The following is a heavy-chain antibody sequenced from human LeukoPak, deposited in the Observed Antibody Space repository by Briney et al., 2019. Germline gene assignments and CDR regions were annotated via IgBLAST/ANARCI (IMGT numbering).Heavy chain of an antibody. Sequence: SETLSLTCTVSVGSISSYHWSWMRQPPGKGLEWMGYIYYGGRTVYNPPLKSRVTISLDTSKNQFSLKLSSVTAADTAVYYCAGDYDSGSYRFDYWGQGALVTVSS. D-gene: IGHD3-10*01. CDR1: VGSISSYH. V-gene: IGHV4-59*01. CDR2: IYYGGRT. J-gene: IGHJ4*02. CDR3: AGDYDSGSYRFDY.